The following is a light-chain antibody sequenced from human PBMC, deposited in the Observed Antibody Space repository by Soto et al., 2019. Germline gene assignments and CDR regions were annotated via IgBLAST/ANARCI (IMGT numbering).Light chain of an antibody. Sequence: QSVLTQPASVSGSPGQSITISCTGTSSDVGGFNYVSWYQQHPGKAPKLIIYDVTNRPSGLSNRFSGSKSGNTASLTISGLQSDDEADYHCSSYTTSSTLIFGGGTKVTVL. CDR2: DVT. CDR3: SSYTTSSTLI. V-gene: IGLV2-14*03. J-gene: IGLJ2*01. CDR1: SSDVGGFNY.